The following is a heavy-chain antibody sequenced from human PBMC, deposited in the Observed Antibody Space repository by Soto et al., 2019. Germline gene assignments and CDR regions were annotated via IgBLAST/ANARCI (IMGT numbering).Heavy chain of an antibody. CDR3: AKAIAAAGTRLSYYYYCGMDV. J-gene: IGHJ6*02. D-gene: IGHD6-13*01. CDR1: GFTFSSYG. Sequence: QVQLVESGGGVVQPGRSLRLSCAASGFTFSSYGMHWVRQAPGKVLEWVAVISYDGSNKYYADSVKGRFTISRDNSKNTLYLQTNSVRAEYTAVYYCAKAIAAAGTRLSYYYYCGMDVWGQGTTVTVSS. CDR2: ISYDGSNK. V-gene: IGHV3-30*18.